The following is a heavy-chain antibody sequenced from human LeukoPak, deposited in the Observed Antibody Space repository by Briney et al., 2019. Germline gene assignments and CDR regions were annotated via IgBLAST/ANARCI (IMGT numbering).Heavy chain of an antibody. Sequence: KSSETLSLTCTVSGGSISSSSYYWGWIRQPPGKGLEWIGSIYYSGSTYYNPSLKSRVTISVDTSKNQFSLKLSSVTAADTAVYYCATLRLDYYYMDVWGKGTTVTVSS. D-gene: IGHD5/OR15-5a*01. CDR1: GGSISSSSYY. CDR2: IYYSGST. J-gene: IGHJ6*03. CDR3: ATLRLDYYYMDV. V-gene: IGHV4-39*01.